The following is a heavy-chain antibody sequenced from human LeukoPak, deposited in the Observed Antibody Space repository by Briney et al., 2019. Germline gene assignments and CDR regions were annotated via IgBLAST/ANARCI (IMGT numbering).Heavy chain of an antibody. D-gene: IGHD3-10*01. CDR1: GGSISSGDYY. V-gene: IGHV4-30-4*01. J-gene: IGHJ4*02. CDR3: ARWGTMVRGVHRAHFDY. Sequence: PSQTLSLTCTVSGGSISSGDYYWSWIRQPPGKGLEWIGYIYYSGSTYYNPSLKSRVTISVDTSKNQFSLKLSPVTAADTAVYYCARWGTMVRGVHRAHFDYWGQGTLVTVSS. CDR2: IYYSGST.